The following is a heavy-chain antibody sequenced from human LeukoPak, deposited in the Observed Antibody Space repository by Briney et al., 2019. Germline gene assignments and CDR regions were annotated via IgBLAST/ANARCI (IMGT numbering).Heavy chain of an antibody. Sequence: PGGSLRLSCAASGFTFSSYSMNWVRQAPGKGLEWVSSISSSSSYTYYADSVKGRFTISRDNAKNSLYLQMNSLRAEDTAVYYCARDSSSTSCYVDWGQGTLVTVSS. D-gene: IGHD2-2*01. CDR3: ARDSSSTSCYVD. CDR2: ISSSSSYT. CDR1: GFTFSSYS. V-gene: IGHV3-21*01. J-gene: IGHJ4*02.